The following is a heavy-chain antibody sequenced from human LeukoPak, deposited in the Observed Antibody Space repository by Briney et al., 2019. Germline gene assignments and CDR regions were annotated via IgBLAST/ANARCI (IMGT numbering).Heavy chain of an antibody. V-gene: IGHV4-39*01. CDR1: GGSISSSSYY. D-gene: IGHD3-16*02. J-gene: IGHJ4*02. Sequence: SETLSLTCTVSGGSISSSSYYWGWIRQPPGKGLEWIGSIYYSGSTYYNPSLKSRVTISVDTSKNQFSLKLSSVTAADTAVYYCATVYYDYDWGSYRFDYWGQGTLVTVSS. CDR2: IYYSGST. CDR3: ATVYYDYDWGSYRFDY.